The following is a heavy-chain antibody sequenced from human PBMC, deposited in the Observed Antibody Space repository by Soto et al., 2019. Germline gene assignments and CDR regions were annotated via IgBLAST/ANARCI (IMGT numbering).Heavy chain of an antibody. J-gene: IGHJ5*02. CDR2: MNPNSGNT. CDR1: GYTFTSYD. V-gene: IGHV1-8*01. Sequence: ASVKVSCKASGYTFTSYDINWVRQATGQGLEWMGWMNPNSGNTGYAQKFQGRVTMTRNTSISTAYMELSSLRSEDTAVYYCARGIAVAGSNWCDPWGQGTLFTASS. CDR3: ARGIAVAGSNWCDP. D-gene: IGHD6-19*01.